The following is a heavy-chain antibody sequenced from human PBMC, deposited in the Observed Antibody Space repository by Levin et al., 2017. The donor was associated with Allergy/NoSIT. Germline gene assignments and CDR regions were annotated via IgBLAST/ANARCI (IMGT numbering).Heavy chain of an antibody. V-gene: IGHV3-23*01. CDR3: AKGAVSITIFGVHPRDYYYYYMDV. J-gene: IGHJ6*03. CDR2: ISGSGGST. CDR1: GFTFSSYA. Sequence: GGSLRLSCAASGFTFSSYAMSWVRQAPGKGLEWVSAISGSGGSTYYADSVKGRFTISRDNSKNTLYLQMNSLRAEDTAVYYCAKGAVSITIFGVHPRDYYYYYMDVWGKGTTVTVSS. D-gene: IGHD3-3*01.